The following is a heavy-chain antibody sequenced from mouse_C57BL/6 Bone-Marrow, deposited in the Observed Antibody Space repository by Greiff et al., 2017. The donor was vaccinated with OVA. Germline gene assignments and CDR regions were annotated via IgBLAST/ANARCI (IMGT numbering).Heavy chain of an antibody. V-gene: IGHV5-17*01. CDR2: ISSGSSTI. D-gene: IGHD1-1*01. CDR1: GFTFSDYG. Sequence: EVQLVESGGGLVKPGGSLKLSCAASGFTFSDYGMHWVRQAPEKGLEWVAYISSGSSTIYYADTVKGRFTISRDNAKNTLFLQMTSLRSEDTAMYYCARRGPFITTVVAPYYYAMDYWGQGTSVTVSS. CDR3: ARRGPFITTVVAPYYYAMDY. J-gene: IGHJ4*01.